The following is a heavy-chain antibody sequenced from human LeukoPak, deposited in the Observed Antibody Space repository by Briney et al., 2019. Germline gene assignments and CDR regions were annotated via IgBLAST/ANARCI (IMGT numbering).Heavy chain of an antibody. CDR3: ARDVSHSEYSNYEKPFDY. Sequence: GGSLRLSCAASGFTFDDYAMHWVRQAPGKGLEWVSLISGDGGSTYYADSVKGRFTISRDNAKNSLYLQMNSLRAEDTAVYYCARDVSHSEYSNYEKPFDYWGQGTLVTVSS. J-gene: IGHJ4*02. V-gene: IGHV3-43*02. D-gene: IGHD4-11*01. CDR2: ISGDGGST. CDR1: GFTFDDYA.